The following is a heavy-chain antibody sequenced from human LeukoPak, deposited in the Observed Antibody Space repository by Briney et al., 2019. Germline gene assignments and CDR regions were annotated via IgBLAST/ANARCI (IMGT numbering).Heavy chain of an antibody. CDR2: INPSGGST. V-gene: IGHV1-46*01. D-gene: IGHD3-10*01. CDR3: ARVKSYYYGSGSYFQTPDALDI. J-gene: IGHJ3*02. Sequence: ASVKVSCKASGYTFTRYYMHWVRQAPGQGLEWMGIINPSGGSTSYAQKFQGRVTMTRDTSTSTVYMELSSLRSEDTAVYYCARVKSYYYGSGSYFQTPDALDIWGQGTLVTVSS. CDR1: GYTFTRYY.